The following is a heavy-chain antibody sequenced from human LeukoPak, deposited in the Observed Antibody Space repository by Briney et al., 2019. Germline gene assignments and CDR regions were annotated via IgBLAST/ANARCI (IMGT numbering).Heavy chain of an antibody. V-gene: IGHV4-30-2*01. Sequence: SETLSLTCTVSGGSISSGGYYWSWIRQPPGKGLEWIGYIYHSGSTYYNPSLKSRVTISVDRSKNQFSLKLSSVTAADTAVYYCARAIAAAAGGWFDPRGQGTLVTVSS. J-gene: IGHJ5*02. CDR3: ARAIAAAAGGWFDP. D-gene: IGHD6-13*01. CDR1: GGSISSGGYY. CDR2: IYHSGST.